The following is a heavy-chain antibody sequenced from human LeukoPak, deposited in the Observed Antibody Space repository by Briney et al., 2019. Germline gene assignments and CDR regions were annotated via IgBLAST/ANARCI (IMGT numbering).Heavy chain of an antibody. CDR3: ATDSRDIVVVPAAILDAFDI. D-gene: IGHD2-2*02. Sequence: PGGSLRLSCAASGFTFSIYAMHWVRQAPGKGLEWVAVISYDGSNKYYADSVKGRFTISRDNSKNTLYLQMNSLRAEDTAVYYCATDSRDIVVVPAAILDAFDIWGQGTMVTVSS. V-gene: IGHV3-30-3*01. CDR2: ISYDGSNK. CDR1: GFTFSIYA. J-gene: IGHJ3*02.